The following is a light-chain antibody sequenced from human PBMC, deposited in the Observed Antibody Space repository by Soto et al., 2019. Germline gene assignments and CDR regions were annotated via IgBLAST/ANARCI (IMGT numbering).Light chain of an antibody. CDR3: HPYYSTPWT. V-gene: IGKV4-1*01. J-gene: IGKJ1*01. Sequence: DIVVTQSPDSLAVSLGERATINCKSSQSVLSSFNNKHYLAWYQQKPGQPPKLLIYWASTRESGVPGRFSGSGSRADYSRATSSVQAEDVVSYYCHPYYSTPWTFGQGTKVEIK. CDR1: QSVLSSFNNKHY. CDR2: WAS.